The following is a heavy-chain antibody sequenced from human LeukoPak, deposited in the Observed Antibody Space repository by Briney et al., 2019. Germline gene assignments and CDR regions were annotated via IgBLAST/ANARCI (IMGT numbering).Heavy chain of an antibody. D-gene: IGHD4-17*01. Sequence: ASVKVSSKASGYSFTSYGISWVRQAPGHGLEWMGWISGHNGNTNYAQNLQGRVTVTTDTSTNTAYMELRSLRSDDTAVYYCARSPTTVTRGDYWGQGTLVTVSS. CDR3: ARSPTTVTRGDY. CDR1: GYSFTSYG. V-gene: IGHV1-18*01. J-gene: IGHJ4*02. CDR2: ISGHNGNT.